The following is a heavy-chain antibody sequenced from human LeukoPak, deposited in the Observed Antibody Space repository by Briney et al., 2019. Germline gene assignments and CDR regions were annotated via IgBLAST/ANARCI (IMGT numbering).Heavy chain of an antibody. CDR2: IKQDGSEK. CDR3: ARDLAYYDFWSGYLSGYFDY. V-gene: IGHV3-7*01. Sequence: PGGSLRLSCAASGFTFSSYWMSWVRQAPGKGLEWVANIKQDGSEKYYVDSVKGRFTISRDNAENSLYLQMNSLRAEDTAVYYCARDLAYYDFWSGYLSGYFDYWGQGTLVTVSS. CDR1: GFTFSSYW. D-gene: IGHD3-3*01. J-gene: IGHJ4*02.